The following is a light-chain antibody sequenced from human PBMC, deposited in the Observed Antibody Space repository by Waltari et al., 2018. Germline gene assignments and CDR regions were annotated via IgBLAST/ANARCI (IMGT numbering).Light chain of an antibody. J-gene: IGLJ2*01. CDR3: QSYDTSLSVV. Sequence: QSVLTQPPSVSGAPGQRVSISCTGSGSNPGAGFDVPWYQQHPGKVPKLLIYGTSTRPPGVPDRFFGSQSGTSASLAITALQAEDEAEYYCQSYDTSLSVVFGGGTKLTVL. CDR1: GSNPGAGFD. CDR2: GTS. V-gene: IGLV1-40*01.